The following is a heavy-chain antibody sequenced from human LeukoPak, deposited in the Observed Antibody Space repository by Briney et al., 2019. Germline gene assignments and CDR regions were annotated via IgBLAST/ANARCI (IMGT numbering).Heavy chain of an antibody. J-gene: IGHJ4*02. V-gene: IGHV3-20*04. CDR1: GFTFDDYG. D-gene: IGHD3-22*01. CDR3: ARVAYYDSSGYPFDY. Sequence: GGSLRLSXAASGFTFDDYGMSWVRQAPGKGLEWVSGINWNGGSTGYADSVKGRFTISRDNAKNSLYLQMNSLRAEDTALYYCARVAYYDSSGYPFDYWGQGTLVTVSS. CDR2: INWNGGST.